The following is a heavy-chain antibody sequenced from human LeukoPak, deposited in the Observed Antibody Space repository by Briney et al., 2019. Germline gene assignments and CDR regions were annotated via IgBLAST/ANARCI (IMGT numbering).Heavy chain of an antibody. J-gene: IGHJ3*02. CDR3: ARVIRYYYGSGSYAFDI. V-gene: IGHV4-34*01. CDR2: INHSGST. Sequence: NPSETLSLTCAVYGGSFSGYYWSWIRQPPGKGLEWIGEINHSGSTNYNPSLKSRVTISVDTSKNQFSLKLSSVTAADTAVYYCARVIRYYYGSGSYAFDIWGQGTTVTVSS. D-gene: IGHD3-10*01. CDR1: GGSFSGYY.